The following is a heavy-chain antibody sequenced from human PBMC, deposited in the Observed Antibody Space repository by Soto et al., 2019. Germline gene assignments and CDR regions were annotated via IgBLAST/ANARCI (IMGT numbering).Heavy chain of an antibody. CDR3: ARGNIAAAGTATDYYYHYGMDV. V-gene: IGHV4-61*01. J-gene: IGHJ6*02. CDR1: GGPACSGSYY. Sequence: PXETLSLTCPVYGGPACSGSYYWSWIRQPRVKGLEWIGYIYYSGSTNYNPSLKSGVTISVDTSRSQFSLKLSSVIAADTAVYYCARGNIAAAGTATDYYYHYGMDVSGQGTTVTVSS. D-gene: IGHD6-13*01. CDR2: IYYSGST.